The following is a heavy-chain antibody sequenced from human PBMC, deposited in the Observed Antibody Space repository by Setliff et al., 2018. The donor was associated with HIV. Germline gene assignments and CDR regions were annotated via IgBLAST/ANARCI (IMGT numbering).Heavy chain of an antibody. CDR1: GYTFTSYG. CDR2: ISACNGNT. V-gene: IGHV1-18*01. J-gene: IGHJ3*02. D-gene: IGHD3-10*01. CDR3: ARDQITMVRGTLGAFDI. Sequence: GASVKVSCKASGYTFTSYGISWVRQAPGQGLEWMGWISACNGNTNYAQKLQGRVTMTTDTSTSTAYMELRSLRSDVTAVYYCARDQITMVRGTLGAFDIWGQGTMVTVSS.